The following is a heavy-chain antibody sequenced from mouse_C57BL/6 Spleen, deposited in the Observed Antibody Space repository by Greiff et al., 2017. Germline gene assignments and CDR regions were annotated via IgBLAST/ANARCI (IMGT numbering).Heavy chain of an antibody. J-gene: IGHJ2*01. CDR1: GFTFSSYA. Sequence: EVKLVESGGGLVKPGGSLKLSCAASGFTFSSYAMSWVRQTPEKRLEWVATISDGGSYTYYPDNVKGRFTISRDNAKNNLYLQMSHLKSEDTAMYYCAKSLLLRTFDYWGQGTTLTVSS. V-gene: IGHV5-4*03. CDR3: AKSLLLRTFDY. D-gene: IGHD1-1*01. CDR2: ISDGGSYT.